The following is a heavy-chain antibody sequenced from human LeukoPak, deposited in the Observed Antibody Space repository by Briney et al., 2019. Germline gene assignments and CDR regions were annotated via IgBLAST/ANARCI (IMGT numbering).Heavy chain of an antibody. D-gene: IGHD2-2*01. CDR1: GYTFTGYY. CDR2: INPSGGST. CDR3: ARGRPASFDP. V-gene: IGHV1-46*01. Sequence: ASVKVSCKASGYTFTGYYMHWVRQAPGQGLEWMGIINPSGGSTSYAQKFQGRVTISRDTSISTAYMELSSLRSEDTAVYYCARGRPASFDPWGQGTLVTVSS. J-gene: IGHJ5*02.